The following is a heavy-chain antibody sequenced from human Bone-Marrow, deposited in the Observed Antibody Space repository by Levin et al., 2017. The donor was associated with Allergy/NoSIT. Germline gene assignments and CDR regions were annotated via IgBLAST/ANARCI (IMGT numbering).Heavy chain of an antibody. CDR1: GGSISTYF. V-gene: IGHV4-59*01. CDR3: ARRYCTPTSCFFDY. J-gene: IGHJ4*03. D-gene: IGHD2-8*01. CDR2: IYYSGNT. Sequence: SETLSLTCTVSGGSISTYFWSWIRQPPGKGLEWIGCIYYSGNTNYNPSLESRATMSIDTSKNRFSLKLSSVTAADTAVYYCARRYCTPTSCFFDYWGQGTLVTVSS.